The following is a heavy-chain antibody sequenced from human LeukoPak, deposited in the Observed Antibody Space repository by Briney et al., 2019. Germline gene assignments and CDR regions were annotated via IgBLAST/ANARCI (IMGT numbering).Heavy chain of an antibody. V-gene: IGHV5-10-1*01. CDR2: IDPSDSYT. J-gene: IGHJ4*02. Sequence: GEPLRISFKGSGYTFTSYWITWVRQMPGKGLEWMGRIDPSDSYTNYSPSFQGHVTISADKSISTAYLQWSSLKASDTAMYYCARGYSGYDAVDYWGQGTLVTVSS. CDR3: ARGYSGYDAVDY. D-gene: IGHD5-12*01. CDR1: GYTFTSYW.